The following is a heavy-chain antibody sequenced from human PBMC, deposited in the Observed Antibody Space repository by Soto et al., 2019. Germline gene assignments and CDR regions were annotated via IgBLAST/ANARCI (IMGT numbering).Heavy chain of an antibody. Sequence: XGSLRLSCSAAGFTFSTYWMRWVRQAPGKGLMRVSRIKSDGSSTTYADSVKGRFTISRDNAKNTLYLQMSSLRAEDTAVYYCAREGLDTAGFFDIWGQGTMVTVSS. CDR3: AREGLDTAGFFDI. J-gene: IGHJ3*02. V-gene: IGHV3-74*01. CDR2: IKSDGSST. CDR1: GFTFSTYW. D-gene: IGHD6-13*01.